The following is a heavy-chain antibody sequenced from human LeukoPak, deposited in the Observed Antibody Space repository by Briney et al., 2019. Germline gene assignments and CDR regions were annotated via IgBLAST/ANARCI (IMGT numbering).Heavy chain of an antibody. Sequence: ASVKVSCKASGYTFTSYDINWVRQATGQGLEWMGWMNPNSGNTGYAQKFQGRVTITRDTSASTAYMELSSLRSEDMAVYYCARGGYSYEIDYWGQGTLVTVSS. CDR1: GYTFTSYD. D-gene: IGHD5-18*01. V-gene: IGHV1-8*03. J-gene: IGHJ4*02. CDR2: MNPNSGNT. CDR3: ARGGYSYEIDY.